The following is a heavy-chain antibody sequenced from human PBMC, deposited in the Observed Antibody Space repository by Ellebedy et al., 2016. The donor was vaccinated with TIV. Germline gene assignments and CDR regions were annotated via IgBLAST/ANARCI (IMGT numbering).Heavy chain of an antibody. CDR2: IANDGRNK. V-gene: IGHV3-30*18. CDR1: GFLFTQYG. J-gene: IGHJ5*01. Sequence: GGSLRLSXAASGFLFTQYGMHWVRQAPGEGLEWVAVIANDGRNKYYGDSVKGRFTISRDNSKNTLYLQMNSLKVEDTAVYYCANMAWGNEDYSVDSWGQGTLVTVSS. D-gene: IGHD2-21*01. CDR3: ANMAWGNEDYSVDS.